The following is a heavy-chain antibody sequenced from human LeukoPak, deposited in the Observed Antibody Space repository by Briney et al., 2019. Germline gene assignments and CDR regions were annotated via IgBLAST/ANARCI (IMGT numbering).Heavy chain of an antibody. D-gene: IGHD3-22*01. CDR1: GDSITGSSYY. J-gene: IGHJ4*02. CDR2: MYYSGST. V-gene: IGHV4-39*01. Sequence: SETLSLTCTVSGDSITGSSYYWGWIRQPPGKGLEWIGSMYYSGSTYAHPSPNRRVTISADTSKNQFSLKLKSVTAADTAVYYCARQYYDSTGYYYFDYWGQGTLVTVSS. CDR3: ARQYYDSTGYYYFDY.